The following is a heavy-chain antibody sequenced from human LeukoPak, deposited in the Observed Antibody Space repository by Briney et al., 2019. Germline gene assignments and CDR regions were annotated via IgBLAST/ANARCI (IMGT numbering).Heavy chain of an antibody. CDR2: ISAYNGNT. CDR1: GYTFTSYG. V-gene: IGHV1-18*04. Sequence: GASVKVSCKASGYTFTSYGISWVRQAPGQGLEWMGWISAYNGNTNYSQKLQGRGTMTTDTSTSTAYMELRSLRSDDTAVYYCASSVILTGYYTDYYYGMDVWGKGTTVTVSS. D-gene: IGHD3-9*01. J-gene: IGHJ6*04. CDR3: ASSVILTGYYTDYYYGMDV.